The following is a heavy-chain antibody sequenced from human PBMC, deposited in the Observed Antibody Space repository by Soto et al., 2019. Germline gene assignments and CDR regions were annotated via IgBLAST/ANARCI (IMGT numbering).Heavy chain of an antibody. CDR3: ARGRYYYDSSGYYEFDY. Sequence: SETLSLTCAVYGGSFSGYYWSWIRQPPGKGLEWIGEINHSGSTNYNPSLKSRVTISVDTSKNQFSLKLSSVTAADTAVYYCARGRYYYDSSGYYEFDYWGQGTLVTVS. J-gene: IGHJ4*02. D-gene: IGHD3-22*01. V-gene: IGHV4-34*01. CDR2: INHSGST. CDR1: GGSFSGYY.